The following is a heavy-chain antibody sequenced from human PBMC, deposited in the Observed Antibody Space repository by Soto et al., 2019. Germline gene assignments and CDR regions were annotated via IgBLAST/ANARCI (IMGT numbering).Heavy chain of an antibody. J-gene: IGHJ4*02. D-gene: IGHD3-22*01. CDR3: ARGQPSLYYYDSSGYYCPDY. CDR2: ISSSSSYI. V-gene: IGHV3-21*01. Sequence: GGSLRLSCAAAGFTFSSYSMNWVRQAPGKGLEWVSSISSSSSYIYYADSVKGRFTISRDNAKNSLYLQMDSLRAEDTAVYYCARGQPSLYYYDSSGYYCPDYWGQGTLVTVSS. CDR1: GFTFSSYS.